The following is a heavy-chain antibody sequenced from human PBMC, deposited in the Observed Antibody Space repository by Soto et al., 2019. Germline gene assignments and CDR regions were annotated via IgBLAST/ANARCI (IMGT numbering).Heavy chain of an antibody. J-gene: IGHJ2*01. Sequence: QVQLVESGGGVVQPGRSLRLSCAASGFTFSSYAMHWVRQAPGKGLEWVAVISYDGSNKYYADSVKGRFTISRDNSKNTLYLQMNSLRAEDTAVYYCARDRLTVTQNWYFDLWGPGTLVTVSS. CDR3: ARDRLTVTQNWYFDL. V-gene: IGHV3-30-3*01. D-gene: IGHD4-4*01. CDR2: ISYDGSNK. CDR1: GFTFSSYA.